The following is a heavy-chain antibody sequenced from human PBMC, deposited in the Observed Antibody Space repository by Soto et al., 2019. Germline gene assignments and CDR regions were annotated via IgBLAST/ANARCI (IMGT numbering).Heavy chain of an antibody. D-gene: IGHD2-21*01. Sequence: SETLSLTCTVSGGSISSSSYYWGWIRQPPGKGLEWIGSIYYSGYTYYNPSLKSRVTISVDTSKNQFSLKLSSVTAADTAVYFCAVETRNVVFRHRGPGSLVTAS. CDR2: IYYSGYT. CDR3: AVETRNVVFRH. J-gene: IGHJ1*01. V-gene: IGHV4-39*01. CDR1: GGSISSSSYY.